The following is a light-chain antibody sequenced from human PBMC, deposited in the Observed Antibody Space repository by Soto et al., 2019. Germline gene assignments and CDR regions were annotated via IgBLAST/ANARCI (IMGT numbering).Light chain of an antibody. CDR2: GAS. V-gene: IGKV3D-20*02. Sequence: IVLTQSPGTVSLSPGERATLSCRASQTGSSKYLAWYKQKPGQAPRLLIYGASNRATGIPDRFSGSGSGTDFTLTVSRLEPEDFAVYYCQQRKNWQVTFGQGTRLEIK. J-gene: IGKJ5*01. CDR3: QQRKNWQVT. CDR1: QTGSSKY.